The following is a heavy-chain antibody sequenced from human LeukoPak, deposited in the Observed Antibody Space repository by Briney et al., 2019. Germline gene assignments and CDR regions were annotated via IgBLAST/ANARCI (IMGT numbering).Heavy chain of an antibody. D-gene: IGHD2-15*01. Sequence: GASVKVSCKAFGGSFSSEAISWVRQAPGQGLEWMGGIIPIFGTANYAQNFQGRVTITTDESTSTAYMEVSSLRSEDTAVYYCGRKAGDCGGGICYSIDYWGQGTLVTVSS. CDR1: GGSFSSEA. CDR3: GRKAGDCGGGICYSIDY. V-gene: IGHV1-69*05. J-gene: IGHJ4*02. CDR2: IIPIFGTA.